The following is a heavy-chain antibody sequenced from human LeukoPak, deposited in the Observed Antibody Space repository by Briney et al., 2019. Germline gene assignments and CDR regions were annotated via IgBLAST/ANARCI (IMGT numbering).Heavy chain of an antibody. J-gene: IGHJ4*02. D-gene: IGHD6-25*01. CDR3: ARGSGTGTFSY. CDR1: GDSISRSTYY. CDR2: VYYGRSP. Sequence: SETLSLTCTVSGDSISRSTYYWAWIRQPPGKGLEWIGSVYYGRSPYFNPSLESRATISVDTSKNHFSLKMSSVTAADTAVYYCARGSGTGTFSYWGQGTLVTVSS. V-gene: IGHV4-39*02.